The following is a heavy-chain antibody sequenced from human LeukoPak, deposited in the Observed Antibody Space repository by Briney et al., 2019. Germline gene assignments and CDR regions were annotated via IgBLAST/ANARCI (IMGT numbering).Heavy chain of an antibody. Sequence: KPGGSLRLSCAASGFTFSSYNMNWVRQTPGQGLEWVSSITSGSSHIYYADSVKGRFTISRDNAKNSLYLQMNSLRAEDTAVYYCAELGITMIGGVWGKGTTVTISS. D-gene: IGHD3-10*02. J-gene: IGHJ6*04. CDR2: ITSGSSHI. CDR1: GFTFSSYN. CDR3: AELGITMIGGV. V-gene: IGHV3-21*01.